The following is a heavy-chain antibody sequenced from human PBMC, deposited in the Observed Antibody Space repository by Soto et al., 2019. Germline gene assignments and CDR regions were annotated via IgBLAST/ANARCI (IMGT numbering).Heavy chain of an antibody. CDR3: GRGRSGQLVVFY. CDR2: IGPASGDT. Sequence: GASAKVSCKASGYTFTGHYIHWVRQAPGQGPEWMGEIGPASGDTRYAQKFQGRVTMTRDTSITTVYMELNNLSPDDTAVYYCGRGRSGQLVVFYWGQGTPVTVSS. CDR1: GYTFTGHY. D-gene: IGHD3-10*01. J-gene: IGHJ4*02. V-gene: IGHV1-2*02.